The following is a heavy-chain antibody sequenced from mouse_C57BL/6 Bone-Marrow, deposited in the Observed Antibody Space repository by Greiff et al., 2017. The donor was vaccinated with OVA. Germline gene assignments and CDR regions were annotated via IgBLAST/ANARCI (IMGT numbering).Heavy chain of an antibody. CDR1: GYTFTSYW. V-gene: IGHV1-61*01. Sequence: VQLQQPGAELVRPGSSVKLSCKASGYTFTSYWMDWVKQRPGQGLEWIGNIYPSDSETHYNQKFKDKATLTVDKSSSTAYMQLSSLTSEDSAVYYCARFPHYYGSERGFAYWGQGTLVTVSA. J-gene: IGHJ3*01. D-gene: IGHD1-1*01. CDR2: IYPSDSET. CDR3: ARFPHYYGSERGFAY.